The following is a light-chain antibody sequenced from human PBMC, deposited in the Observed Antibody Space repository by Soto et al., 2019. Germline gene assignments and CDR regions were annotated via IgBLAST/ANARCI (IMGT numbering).Light chain of an antibody. Sequence: EIVLTQSPATLSLSPGERATFSCRASQSVSSDLVWYQQKPGQAPRLLIYDASNRATGVPARFSGSGSGTDFTLTISRLEPEDFAVYYCQQRTNWPPLTCGGGTKVEIK. CDR2: DAS. CDR3: QQRTNWPPLT. CDR1: QSVSSD. J-gene: IGKJ4*01. V-gene: IGKV3-11*01.